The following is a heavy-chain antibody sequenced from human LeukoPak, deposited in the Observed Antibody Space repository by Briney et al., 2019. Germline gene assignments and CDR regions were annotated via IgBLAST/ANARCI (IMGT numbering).Heavy chain of an antibody. CDR2: INSDGSST. CDR1: GFTFSSYW. D-gene: IGHD3-3*01. V-gene: IGHV3-74*01. Sequence: PGGSLRLSCAASGFTFSSYWMHWVRQAPGKGLVWVSRINSDGSSTSYADSVKGRFTISRDNAKNTLYLQMNSLRAEDTAVYYCARGRDFWSGYCSDYWGQGTLVTVSS. CDR3: ARGRDFWSGYCSDY. J-gene: IGHJ4*02.